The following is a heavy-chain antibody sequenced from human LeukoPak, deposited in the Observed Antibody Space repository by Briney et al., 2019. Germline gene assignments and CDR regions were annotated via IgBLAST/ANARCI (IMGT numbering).Heavy chain of an antibody. D-gene: IGHD3-22*01. CDR3: ARTVVRHYDSIGYPDY. Sequence: SVKVSCEASGGTFSSYAISWVRQAPGQGLEWMGGIIPIFGTANYAQKFQGRVTITTDESTSTAYMELSSLRSEDTAVYYCARTVVRHYDSIGYPDYWGQGTLVTVSS. CDR2: IIPIFGTA. CDR1: GGTFSSYA. V-gene: IGHV1-69*05. J-gene: IGHJ4*02.